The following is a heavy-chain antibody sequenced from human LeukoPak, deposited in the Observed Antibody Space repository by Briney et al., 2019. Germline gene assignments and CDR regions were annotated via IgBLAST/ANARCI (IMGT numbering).Heavy chain of an antibody. J-gene: IGHJ4*02. Sequence: ASVKVSCKASGYTFTSYGISWVRQAPGQGLEWMGWISAYNGNTSYAQKLQGRVTMTTDTSTSTAYMELRSLRSDDTAVYYCARTGPIVVVVAAIDFDYWGQGTLVTVSS. CDR1: GYTFTSYG. V-gene: IGHV1-18*01. CDR2: ISAYNGNT. D-gene: IGHD2-15*01. CDR3: ARTGPIVVVVAAIDFDY.